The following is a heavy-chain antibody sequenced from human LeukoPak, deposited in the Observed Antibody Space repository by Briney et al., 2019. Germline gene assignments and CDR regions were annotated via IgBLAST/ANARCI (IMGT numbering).Heavy chain of an antibody. Sequence: PSQTLSLTCTVSGGSIDSGDYYWTWIRQPAGKELEWIGRVYVTGSTNYNPSLKSRVTISIDTSKNHFSLDLNSVTAADTAVYYCASASGMVRGVIRPFDYWGQGTLVTVSS. CDR2: VYVTGST. J-gene: IGHJ4*02. CDR1: GGSIDSGDYY. V-gene: IGHV4-61*02. D-gene: IGHD3-10*01. CDR3: ASASGMVRGVIRPFDY.